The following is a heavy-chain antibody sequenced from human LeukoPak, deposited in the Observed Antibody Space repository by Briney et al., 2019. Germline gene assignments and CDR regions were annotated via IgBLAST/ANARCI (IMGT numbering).Heavy chain of an antibody. V-gene: IGHV1-3*04. CDR2: TNIGNGNT. CDR3: ARDWEGGYHGMDV. D-gene: IGHD3-16*02. CDR1: GYTFTSYA. J-gene: IGHJ6*02. Sequence: ASVKVSCKASGYTFTSYAMHWVRQAPRQRLEWMGWTNIGNGNTKYSQRFQGRVTFTRDTSANTIYMELSSLRSEDTAVYYCARDWEGGYHGMDVWGQGTTVTVSS.